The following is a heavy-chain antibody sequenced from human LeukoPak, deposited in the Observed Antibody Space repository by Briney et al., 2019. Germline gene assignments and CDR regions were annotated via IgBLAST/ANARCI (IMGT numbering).Heavy chain of an antibody. J-gene: IGHJ5*02. CDR2: IYHNGST. D-gene: IGHD3-3*01. CDR3: ARHVGHDFWSGYRSVDP. CDR1: GGSLRRTGYC. V-gene: IGHV4-39*01. Sequence: PSETLSLTCTVSGGSLRRTGYCWGWIRQPPGKGLEWIGSIYHNGSTCNNPSLKSRVILSVDTSKNQFSLKLSSVTAADTAVYYCARHVGHDFWSGYRSVDPWGQGTLVTVPS.